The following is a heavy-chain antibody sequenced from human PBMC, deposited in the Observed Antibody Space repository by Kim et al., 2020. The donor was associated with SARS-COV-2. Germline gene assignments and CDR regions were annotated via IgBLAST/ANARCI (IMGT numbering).Heavy chain of an antibody. V-gene: IGHV1-2*06. CDR3: ASSGIRGALVAVAGKRFDP. J-gene: IGHJ5*02. CDR1: GYTFTGYY. Sequence: ASVKVSCKASGYTFTGYYMHWVRQAPGQGLEWMGRINPNSGGTNYAQKFQGRVTMTRDTSISTAYMELSRLRSDDTAVYYCASSGIRGALVAVAGKRFDPWGQGTLVTVSS. CDR2: INPNSGGT. D-gene: IGHD6-19*01.